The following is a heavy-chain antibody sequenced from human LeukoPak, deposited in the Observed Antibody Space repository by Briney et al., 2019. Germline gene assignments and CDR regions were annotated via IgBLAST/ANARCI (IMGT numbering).Heavy chain of an antibody. Sequence: GGSLRLSCAASGFTSSSHSMNRVRQAPGKGLEWVSYISTSSDTIYYADSVKGRFTISRDNAKNSLYLQMNSLRAEDTAVYYCARGFLRYSYDHWGQGTLVTVSS. CDR3: ARGFLRYSYDH. D-gene: IGHD5-18*01. CDR2: ISTSSDTI. V-gene: IGHV3-48*04. CDR1: GFTSSSHS. J-gene: IGHJ4*02.